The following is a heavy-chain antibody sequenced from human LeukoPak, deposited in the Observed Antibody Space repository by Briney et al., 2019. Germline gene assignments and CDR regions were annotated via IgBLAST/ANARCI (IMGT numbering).Heavy chain of an antibody. CDR2: ISWDGGAS. Sequence: GGSLRLSCAASGFTFSSYWIHWVRQAPGKGLEWVSLISWDGGASYYTDSVKGRFTISRDNNKNSLYLQMNSLTTDDTAFYYCTKDRGTTSAAGFDYWGQGTLVTVSS. V-gene: IGHV3-43D*03. CDR3: TKDRGTTSAAGFDY. D-gene: IGHD6-13*01. CDR1: GFTFSSYW. J-gene: IGHJ4*02.